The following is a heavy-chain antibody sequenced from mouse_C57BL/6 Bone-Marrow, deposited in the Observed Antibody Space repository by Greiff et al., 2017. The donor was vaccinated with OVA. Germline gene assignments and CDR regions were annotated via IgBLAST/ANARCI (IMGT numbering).Heavy chain of an antibody. CDR3: ARSEGWLLQVFAY. CDR2: INPNNGGT. J-gene: IGHJ3*01. Sequence: EVQLQQSGPELVKPGASVKISCKASGYTFTDYYMNWVKQSHGKSLEWIGDINPNNGGTSYNQKFKGKATLTVDKSSSTAYMELRSLTSEDSAVYYCARSEGWLLQVFAYWGQGTLVTVSA. CDR1: GYTFTDYY. V-gene: IGHV1-26*01. D-gene: IGHD2-3*01.